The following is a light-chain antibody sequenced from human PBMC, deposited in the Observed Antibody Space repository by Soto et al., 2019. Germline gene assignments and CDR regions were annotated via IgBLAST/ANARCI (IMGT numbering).Light chain of an antibody. J-gene: IGKJ1*01. CDR2: WAS. CDR1: QSVLYSSNNKNY. Sequence: DIVMTQSPDSLAVSLGERATINCKSSQSVLYSSNNKNYLAWYQQKPGQPPKLLIYWASTRESGVPDRFSGSGSGTDVTLTISRLQAEDVAGYYCQQYYSTRTFGQGTKVEIK. V-gene: IGKV4-1*01. CDR3: QQYYSTRT.